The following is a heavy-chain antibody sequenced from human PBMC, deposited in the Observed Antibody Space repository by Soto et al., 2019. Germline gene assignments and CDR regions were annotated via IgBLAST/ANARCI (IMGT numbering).Heavy chain of an antibody. J-gene: IGHJ5*02. CDR3: ARDGPPMVRGVSNWFDP. CDR2: IIPIFGTA. CDR1: GGTFSSYA. D-gene: IGHD3-10*01. Sequence: QVQLVQSGAEVKKPGSSVKVSCKASGGTFSSYAISWVRQAPGQGLEWMGGIIPIFGTANYAQKFQGRVTITAAESTSTAYMELSSLRSEDTAVYYCARDGPPMVRGVSNWFDPWGQGTLVTVSS. V-gene: IGHV1-69*12.